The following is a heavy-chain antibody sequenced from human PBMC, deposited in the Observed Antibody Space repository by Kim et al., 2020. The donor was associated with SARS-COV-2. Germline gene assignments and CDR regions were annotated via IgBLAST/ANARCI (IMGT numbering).Heavy chain of an antibody. CDR1: GFTFSSYA. Sequence: GGSLRLSYAASGFTFSSYAMSWVRQAPGKGLEWVSAISGSGGSTYYADSVKGRFTISRDNSKNTLYLQMNSLRAEDTAVYYCAKGTTVTTLAYGDWGQGTLVTVSS. V-gene: IGHV3-23*01. CDR2: ISGSGGST. CDR3: AKGTTVTTLAYGD. J-gene: IGHJ4*02. D-gene: IGHD4-17*01.